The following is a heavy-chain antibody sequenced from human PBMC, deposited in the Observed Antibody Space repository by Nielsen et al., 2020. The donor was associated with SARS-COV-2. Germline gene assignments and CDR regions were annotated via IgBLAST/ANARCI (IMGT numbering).Heavy chain of an antibody. Sequence: LKISCAASGFTFSSYSMNWVRQAPGKGLEWVSSISSSSSYIYYADSVKGRFTISRDNAKNSLYLQMNSLRAEDTAVYYCARDLIAVAGTGYWGQGTLVTVSS. CDR3: ARDLIAVAGTGY. J-gene: IGHJ4*02. CDR2: ISSSSSYI. D-gene: IGHD6-19*01. V-gene: IGHV3-21*01. CDR1: GFTFSSYS.